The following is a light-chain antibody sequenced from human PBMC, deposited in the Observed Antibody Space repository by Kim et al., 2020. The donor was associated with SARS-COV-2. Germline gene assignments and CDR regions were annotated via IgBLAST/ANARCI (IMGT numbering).Light chain of an antibody. CDR3: QQYNSWPVT. J-gene: IGKJ1*01. Sequence: VSPGERATLSCRASQSVSSSLAWYQQKPGQDPRLLIYGASTRATGIPARFSGSGSGTNFTLTISSLQSEDVAVYYCQQYNSWPVTFGQGTKVDIK. V-gene: IGKV3-15*01. CDR2: GAS. CDR1: QSVSSS.